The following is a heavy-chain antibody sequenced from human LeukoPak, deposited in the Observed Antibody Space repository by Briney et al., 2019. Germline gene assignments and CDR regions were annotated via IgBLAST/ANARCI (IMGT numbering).Heavy chain of an antibody. D-gene: IGHD2-21*02. CDR3: VRDPPEAADFFFDS. V-gene: IGHV4-38-2*02. CDR1: HYFISDGAF. Sequence: PSETLSLTCTVSHYFISDGAFWGWIRQPPGKGLEWVANVNHRGITFYNPSLESRVAISVDTSKNQFFLRVTSVTAADTAIYYCVRDPPEAADFFFDSWGQGTLVTVSS. J-gene: IGHJ4*02. CDR2: VNHRGIT.